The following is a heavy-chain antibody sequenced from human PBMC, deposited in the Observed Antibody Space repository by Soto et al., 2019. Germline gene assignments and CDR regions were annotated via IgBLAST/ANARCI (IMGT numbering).Heavy chain of an antibody. Sequence: PSETLSLTCTVSGGSISSYYWSWIRQPPGKGLEWIGYIYYSGSTNYNPSLKSRVTISVDTSKNQFSLKLSSVTAADTAVYYCARDSVRGGEAYYGMDVWGQGTTVTVSS. CDR2: IYYSGST. J-gene: IGHJ6*02. V-gene: IGHV4-59*12. D-gene: IGHD3-10*01. CDR3: ARDSVRGGEAYYGMDV. CDR1: GGSISSYY.